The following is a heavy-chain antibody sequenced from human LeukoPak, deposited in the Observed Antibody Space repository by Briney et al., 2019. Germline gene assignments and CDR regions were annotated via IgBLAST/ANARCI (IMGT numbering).Heavy chain of an antibody. CDR3: VRDVELGYYDNTAYEY. D-gene: IGHD3-22*01. J-gene: IGHJ4*02. CDR2: INKDGSIT. Sequence: PGGGLRLSCAASGFTFSAYWMHWVPQVPGKGLEWVSRINKDGSITAYTDSVRGLYTISRDNAKNKMYSQMSSLRAEDTAVYYCVRDVELGYYDNTAYEYWGQGNLVTVFS. V-gene: IGHV3-74*01. CDR1: GFTFSAYW.